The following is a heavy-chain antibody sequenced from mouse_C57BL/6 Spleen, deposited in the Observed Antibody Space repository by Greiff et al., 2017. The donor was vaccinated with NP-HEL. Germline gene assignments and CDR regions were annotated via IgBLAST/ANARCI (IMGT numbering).Heavy chain of an antibody. D-gene: IGHD2-1*01. Sequence: VQLKESGPGLVAPSQSLSITCTVSGFSLTSYAISWVRQPPGKGLEWLGVIWNGGGTNYNSALKSRLSISKDNSKSQVFMKMNCLQTDDTARYDCARIGNYVGDAMDDGGQGPSVTVYS. CDR1: GFSLTSYA. V-gene: IGHV2-9-1*01. CDR3: ARIGNYVGDAMDD. CDR2: IWNGGGT. J-gene: IGHJ4*01.